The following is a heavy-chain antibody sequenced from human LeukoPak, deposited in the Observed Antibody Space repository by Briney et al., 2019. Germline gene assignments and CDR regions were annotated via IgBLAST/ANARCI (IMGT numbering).Heavy chain of an antibody. CDR1: GFTFDDYT. D-gene: IGHD6-13*01. J-gene: IGHJ6*02. CDR3: AKDIRAAAGTFDNYYYYGMDV. Sequence: GGSLRLSCAASGFTFDDYTMHWVRQAPGKGLEWVSLISWDGGSTYYADSVKGRFTISRDNSKNSLYLQMNSLRTEDTASYYCAKDIRAAAGTFDNYYYYGMDVWGQGTTVTVSS. CDR2: ISWDGGST. V-gene: IGHV3-43*01.